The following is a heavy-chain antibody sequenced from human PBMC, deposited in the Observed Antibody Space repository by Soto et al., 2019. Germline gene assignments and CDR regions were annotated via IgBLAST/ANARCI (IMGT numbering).Heavy chain of an antibody. CDR2: IRSKAYGGTT. V-gene: IGHV3-49*03. CDR3: TRAAVGVYYDFWSGINGWFDP. J-gene: IGHJ5*02. Sequence: GGSLRLSCTASGFTFGDYAMSWFRQAPGKGLEWVGFIRSKAYGGTTEYAASVKGRFTISRDDSKSIAYLQMNSLKTEDTAVYYCTRAAVGVYYDFWSGINGWFDPWGQGTLVTVSS. D-gene: IGHD3-3*01. CDR1: GFTFGDYA.